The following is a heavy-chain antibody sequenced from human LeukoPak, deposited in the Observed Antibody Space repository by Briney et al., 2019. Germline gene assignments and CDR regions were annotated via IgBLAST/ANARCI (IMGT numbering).Heavy chain of an antibody. V-gene: IGHV4-34*01. CDR2: INHSGST. Sequence: SSETLSLTCAVYGGSFSGYYWSWIRQPPGKGLEWIGEINHSGSTNYNPSLKSRVTISVDTSKNQFSLKLSSVTAADTAVYYCARHAGGGVYDFWSGYYSGLDYWGQGTLVTVSS. J-gene: IGHJ4*02. D-gene: IGHD3-3*01. CDR1: GGSFSGYY. CDR3: ARHAGGGVYDFWSGYYSGLDY.